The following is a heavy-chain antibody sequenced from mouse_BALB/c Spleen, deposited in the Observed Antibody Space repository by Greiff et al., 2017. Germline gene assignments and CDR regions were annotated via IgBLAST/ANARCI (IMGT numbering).Heavy chain of an antibody. V-gene: IGHV1-31*01. J-gene: IGHJ2*01. CDR1: GYSFTGYY. CDR3: AGGNYGVDY. CDR2: INPYNGAT. Sequence: EVKLQESGPELVKPGASVKISCKASGYSFTGYYMHWVKQSHVKSLEWIGRINPYNGATSYNQNFKDKASLTVDKSSSTAYMELHSLTSEDSAVYYCAGGNYGVDYWGQGTTLTVSS. D-gene: IGHD2-1*01.